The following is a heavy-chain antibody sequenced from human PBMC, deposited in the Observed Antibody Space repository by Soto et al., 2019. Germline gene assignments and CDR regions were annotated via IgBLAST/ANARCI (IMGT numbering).Heavy chain of an antibody. CDR2: INSDGSST. CDR3: ARGYSSGWYDWYYYYGMDV. V-gene: IGHV3-74*01. J-gene: IGHJ6*02. CDR1: GFTFSSYW. D-gene: IGHD6-19*01. Sequence: GGSLRLSCAASGFTFSSYWMHWVRQAPGKGLVWVSRINSDGSSTSYADSVKGRFTISRDNAKNTLYLQMNSLRAEDTAVYYCARGYSSGWYDWYYYYGMDVWGQRTTVTVSS.